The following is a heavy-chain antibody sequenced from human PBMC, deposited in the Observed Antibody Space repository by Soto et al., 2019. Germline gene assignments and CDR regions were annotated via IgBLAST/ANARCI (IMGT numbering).Heavy chain of an antibody. CDR3: AKDKKYRAARPKSFDY. CDR2: ISWNSGSI. D-gene: IGHD6-6*01. Sequence: PGGSLRLSCAASGFTFDDYAMHWVRQAPGKGLEWVSGISWNSGSIGYADSVKGRFTISRDNAKNSLYLQMNSLRAEDTALYYCAKDKKYRAARPKSFDYWGQGTLVTVSS. J-gene: IGHJ4*02. CDR1: GFTFDDYA. V-gene: IGHV3-9*01.